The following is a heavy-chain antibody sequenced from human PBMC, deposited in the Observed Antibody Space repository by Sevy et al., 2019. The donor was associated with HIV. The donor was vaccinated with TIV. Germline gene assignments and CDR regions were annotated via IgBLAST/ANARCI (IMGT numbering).Heavy chain of an antibody. CDR2: INSNGSAT. CDR1: GFTFSSYW. J-gene: IGHJ4*02. CDR3: ASDLRWPARLVTGTTGGFDL. Sequence: GGSLRLSCAASGFTFSSYWMHWVRQVPGKGLRWVSRINSNGSATTYADSVKGRFIISRDNAKNTLHLQMSGLSAEDTAVSYCASDLRWPARLVTGTTGGFDLWGKGTLVTVS. V-gene: IGHV3-74*01. D-gene: IGHD1-20*01.